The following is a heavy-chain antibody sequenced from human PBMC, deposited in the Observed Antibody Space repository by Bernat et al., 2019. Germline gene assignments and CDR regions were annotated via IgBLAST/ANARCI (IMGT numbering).Heavy chain of an antibody. V-gene: IGHV3-49*03. CDR2: SGRNVQVGPS. J-gene: IGHJ2*01. Sequence: ELQLVESGGGLVQPGRSLRLSCATSGFIFADYGLSWFRQAPGKGLEWVAFSGRNVQVGPSLDAASGKGRFIITSDESNSSGYLLINSRQTDDTAVYYCCRRGDFQRGFVDLWGRGTLVSVSS. CDR1: GFIFADYG. D-gene: IGHD2-21*02. CDR3: CRRGDFQRGFVDL.